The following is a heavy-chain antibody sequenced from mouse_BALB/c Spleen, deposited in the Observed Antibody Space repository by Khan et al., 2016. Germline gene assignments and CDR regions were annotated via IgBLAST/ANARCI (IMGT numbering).Heavy chain of an antibody. CDR1: GYTFTDYA. D-gene: IGHD2-3*01. V-gene: IGHV1S137*01. Sequence: QVQLKQSGAELVRPGVSVKISCKGSGYTFTDYAIHWVKQSHAKSLEWIGIINTYYGDASYNQTFKDKATVTVDKSSSTAYMELARLTSEDSAIYYCARGRYHDEGYYFDYWGQGTTLTVSS. J-gene: IGHJ2*01. CDR3: ARGRYHDEGYYFDY. CDR2: INTYYGDA.